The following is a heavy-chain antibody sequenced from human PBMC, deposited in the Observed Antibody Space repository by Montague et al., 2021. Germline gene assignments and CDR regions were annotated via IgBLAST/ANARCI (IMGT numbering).Heavy chain of an antibody. CDR2: ITGGGST. CDR3: TKDQDDYGDYVDWVDT. J-gene: IGHJ5*02. CDR1: GFPFSSYA. D-gene: IGHD4-17*01. Sequence: SLRLSCAASGFPFSSYAMSWVRQAPGKGLKWVSSITGGGSTYYADSVTGRFTISRDNSKNTLYLQMNSLRAEDTAVYYCTKDQDDYGDYVDWVDTWGQGTLVTVSS. V-gene: IGHV3-23*01.